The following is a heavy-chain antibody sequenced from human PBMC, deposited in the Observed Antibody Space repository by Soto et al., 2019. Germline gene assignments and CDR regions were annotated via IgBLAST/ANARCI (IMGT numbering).Heavy chain of an antibody. V-gene: IGHV4-4*02. CDR3: ARVSYSLVEVSSSAGCDP. CDR2: VYHSGRT. Sequence: QVQLQESGPGLVKPSGTLSLTCTVSGESIIRNYWWTWVRQPPGKGLEWIAEVYHSGRTNYNPSLKIRVTVAVDKYKHHFSLWLCSWTAADTAVYYCARVSYSLVEVSSSAGCDPLGQGTLVNVFS. J-gene: IGHJ5*01. CDR1: GESIIRNYW. D-gene: IGHD6-13*01.